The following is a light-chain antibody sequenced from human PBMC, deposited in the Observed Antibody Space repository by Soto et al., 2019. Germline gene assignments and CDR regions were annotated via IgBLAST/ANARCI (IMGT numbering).Light chain of an antibody. J-gene: IGLJ1*01. CDR2: GNS. Sequence: QSVLTQPPSVSGAPGQRVTISCTGSSSNIGAGYDVHWYQQLPGAAPKLLIYGNSNRPSGVPDRFSGSRSGTSASLAITGLQPEDEDDYYCQPYDTPVYVFGGGTKVTVL. CDR3: QPYDTPVYV. CDR1: SSNIGAGYD. V-gene: IGLV1-40*01.